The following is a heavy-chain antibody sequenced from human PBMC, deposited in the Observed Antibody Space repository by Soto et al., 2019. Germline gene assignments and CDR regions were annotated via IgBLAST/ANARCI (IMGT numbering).Heavy chain of an antibody. D-gene: IGHD1-1*01. CDR2: ISAHNGNT. Sequence: QVHLVQSGAEVKKPGASVKVSCKGSGYGFTTYGITWVRQAPGQGLEWMAWISAHNGNTSYAQKLQGRVTVTRDTSTRTAYMELRSLRSDDTAVYYCARGRYGDYGGQGALVTVSS. J-gene: IGHJ4*02. CDR1: GYGFTTYG. CDR3: ARGRYGDY. V-gene: IGHV1-18*01.